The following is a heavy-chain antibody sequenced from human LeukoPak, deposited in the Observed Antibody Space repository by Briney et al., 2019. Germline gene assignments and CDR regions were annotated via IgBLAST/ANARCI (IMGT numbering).Heavy chain of an antibody. CDR3: ARDQEVTQNYYYYGMDV. D-gene: IGHD4-23*01. J-gene: IGHJ6*02. CDR1: GFTFSSYA. V-gene: IGHV3-23*01. Sequence: GGSLRLSCAASGFTFSSYAMSWVRQAPGKGLEWVSAISGSGGSTYYADSVKGRFTISRDNSKNTLYLQMNSLRAEDTAVYYCARDQEVTQNYYYYGMDVWGQGTTVTVSS. CDR2: ISGSGGST.